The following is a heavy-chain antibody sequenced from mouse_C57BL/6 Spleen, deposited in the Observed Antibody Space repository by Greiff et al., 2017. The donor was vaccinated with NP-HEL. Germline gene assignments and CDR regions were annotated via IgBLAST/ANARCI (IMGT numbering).Heavy chain of an antibody. CDR3: ASPFYYYGSSYEYFDY. D-gene: IGHD1-1*01. J-gene: IGHJ2*01. CDR1: GFNIKNTY. Sequence: VQLQQSVAELVRPGASVKLSCTASGFNIKNTYMHWVKQRPEQGLEWIGRIDPANGNTKYAPKFQGKATITADTSSNTAYLQLSSLTSEDTAIYYCASPFYYYGSSYEYFDYWGQGTTLTVSS. V-gene: IGHV14-3*01. CDR2: IDPANGNT.